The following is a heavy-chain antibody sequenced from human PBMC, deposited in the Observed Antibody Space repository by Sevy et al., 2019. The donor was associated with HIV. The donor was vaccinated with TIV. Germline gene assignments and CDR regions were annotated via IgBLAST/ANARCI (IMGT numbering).Heavy chain of an antibody. D-gene: IGHD1-26*01. CDR3: ARTKLVDGWFDP. J-gene: IGHJ5*02. CDR2: INPSGGST. Sequence: ASVKVSCKASGYTFTSYYMHWVRQAPGQGLEWMGIINPSGGSTSYAQKFQGRVTMTREPSTSTVYMELSSLRSEDTAVYYCARTKLVDGWFDPWGQGTLVTVSS. CDR1: GYTFTSYY. V-gene: IGHV1-46*03.